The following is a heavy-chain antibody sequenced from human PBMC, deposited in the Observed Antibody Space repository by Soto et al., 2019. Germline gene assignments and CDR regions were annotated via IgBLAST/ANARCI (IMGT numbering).Heavy chain of an antibody. Sequence: ASAEVSCKASGYRFVDYYMHWVRQAPGQGLEGMGIINPKGGDSKHAQKFQGRVTMTMDTSTSTVYMDLRSLTSEDTAVYYCARVHGGGDCRPGEWFYYYEMDVCGRVTTIALSS. CDR1: GYRFVDYY. CDR2: INPKGGDS. CDR3: ARVHGGGDCRPGEWFYYYEMDV. V-gene: IGHV1-46*01. D-gene: IGHD2-21*01. J-gene: IGHJ6*04.